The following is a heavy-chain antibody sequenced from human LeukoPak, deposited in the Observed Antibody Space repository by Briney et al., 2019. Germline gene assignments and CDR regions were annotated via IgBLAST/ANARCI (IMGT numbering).Heavy chain of an antibody. D-gene: IGHD6-6*01. CDR3: AGAEFGIAARPLDY. CDR1: GFTFSSYA. J-gene: IGHJ4*02. CDR2: ISYDGSNK. V-gene: IGHV3-30-3*01. Sequence: QTGRSLRLSCAASGFTFSSYAMHWVRQAPGKGLEWVAVISYDGSNKYYADSVKGRFTISRDNSKNTLYLQMNSLRAEDTAVYYCAGAEFGIAARPLDYWGQGTLVTVSS.